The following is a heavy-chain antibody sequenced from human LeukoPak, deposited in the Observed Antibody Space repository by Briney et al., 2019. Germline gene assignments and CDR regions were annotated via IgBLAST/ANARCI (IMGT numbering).Heavy chain of an antibody. CDR3: ARSTMGLTAARDFDL. CDR1: GGSISRYY. Sequence: PSETLSLTCTVSGGSISRYYWSWIRQPPGKGLEWIGYIFYTGSTNYNPSLKSRVTISVDTSRNQFSLKLSSVTAADTAVHYCARSTMGLTAARDFDLWGRGTLVTVSS. CDR2: IFYTGST. V-gene: IGHV4-59*01. J-gene: IGHJ2*01. D-gene: IGHD6-13*01.